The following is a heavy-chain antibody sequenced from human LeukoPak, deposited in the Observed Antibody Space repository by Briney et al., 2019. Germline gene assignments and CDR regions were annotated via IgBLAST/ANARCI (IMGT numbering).Heavy chain of an antibody. CDR2: IYYSGST. CDR1: GGSISSYY. D-gene: IGHD3-9*01. CDR3: ARVTENYDSLTGYYSGYYFDY. V-gene: IGHV4-59*01. J-gene: IGHJ4*02. Sequence: SETLSLTCTVSGGSISSYYWSWIRQPPGKGLEWIGYIYYSGSTNYNPSLKSRVTISVDTSKNQFSLKLSSVTAADTAVYYCARVTENYDSLTGYYSGYYFDYWGQGTLVTVSS.